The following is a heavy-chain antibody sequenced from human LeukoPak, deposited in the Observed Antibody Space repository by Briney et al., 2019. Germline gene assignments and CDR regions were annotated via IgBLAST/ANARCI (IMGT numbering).Heavy chain of an antibody. CDR1: GDSFSAYY. V-gene: IGHV4-4*09. CDR2: IYSSGNT. J-gene: IGHJ6*02. Sequence: SETLSLTCTVSGDSFSAYYWSWVRQPPGRGLEWIGDIYSSGNTNYNPSLKSRVTISVGTSKKKHSLKLTSVTAADTAVYYCARVDEGSTSLEGGYYYYGMDVWGQGTTVTVSS. CDR3: ARVDEGSTSLEGGYYYYGMDV. D-gene: IGHD2-2*01.